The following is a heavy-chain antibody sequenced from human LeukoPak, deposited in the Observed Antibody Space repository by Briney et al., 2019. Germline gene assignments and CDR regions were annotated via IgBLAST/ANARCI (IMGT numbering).Heavy chain of an antibody. CDR2: INPNSGGT. V-gene: IGHV1-2*02. Sequence: ASVKVSCKASGYTFTGYYMHWVRQAPGQGLEWMGWINPNSGGTNYAQKFQGRVTMTRDTSISTAYMELSRLRSDDTAVYYCARGVKDIVVVVAAQPNFDYWGQGTLVTVSS. D-gene: IGHD2-15*01. J-gene: IGHJ4*02. CDR1: GYTFTGYY. CDR3: ARGVKDIVVVVAAQPNFDY.